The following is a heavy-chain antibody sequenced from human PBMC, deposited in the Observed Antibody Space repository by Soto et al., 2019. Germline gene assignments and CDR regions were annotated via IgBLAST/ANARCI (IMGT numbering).Heavy chain of an antibody. J-gene: IGHJ5*02. CDR1: GGSISSTTYS. Sequence: PSETLSLTCTVSGGSISSTTYSWGWIRQPPGKGLEWIGSMYYSGTTYSNPSLQSRVTISVDTSNNQFSLQLSSVTAADTAVYYCARAGHSSSSEGANWFDPWGQGTLVTVSS. V-gene: IGHV4-39*07. CDR2: MYYSGTT. D-gene: IGHD6-6*01. CDR3: ARAGHSSSSEGANWFDP.